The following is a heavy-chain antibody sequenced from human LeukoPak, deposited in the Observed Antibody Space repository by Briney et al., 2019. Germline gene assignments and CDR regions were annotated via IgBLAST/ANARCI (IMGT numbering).Heavy chain of an antibody. CDR3: ARERQGHFDY. CDR2: INHSGST. V-gene: IGHV4-34*01. J-gene: IGHJ4*02. CDR1: GFTFSSYE. Sequence: NPGGSLRLSCAASGFTFSSYEMNWVRQAPGKGLEWIGEINHSGSTNYNPSLKSRVTISVDTSKNQFSLKLSSVTAADTAVYYCARERQGHFDYWGQGTLVTVSS.